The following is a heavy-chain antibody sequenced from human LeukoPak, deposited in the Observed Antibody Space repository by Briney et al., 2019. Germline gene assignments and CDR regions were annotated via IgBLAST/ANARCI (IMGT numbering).Heavy chain of an antibody. CDR2: INPNSGGT. V-gene: IGHV1-2*02. Sequence: ASVKVSCKASGYTFTGYYMHWVRQAPGQGLEWMGWINPNSGGTNYAQKFQGRVTMTTDTSTSTAYMELRSLRSDDTAVYYCARDLREYSSGWYGYWGQGTLVTVSS. D-gene: IGHD6-19*01. CDR1: GYTFTGYY. CDR3: ARDLREYSSGWYGY. J-gene: IGHJ4*02.